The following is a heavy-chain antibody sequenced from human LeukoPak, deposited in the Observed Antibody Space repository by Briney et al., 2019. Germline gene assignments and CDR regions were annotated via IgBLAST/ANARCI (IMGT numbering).Heavy chain of an antibody. CDR3: ARDEMGVFDY. D-gene: IGHD5-24*01. J-gene: IGHJ4*02. V-gene: IGHV3-33*01. CDR1: GFTFSSYG. Sequence: AGGSLRFSCAASGFTFSSYGMHRVRQAPGKGLEWVAVIWYDGSNKYYADSVKGRFTISRDNSKNTLYLQMNSLRAEDTAVYYCARDEMGVFDYWGQGTLVTVSS. CDR2: IWYDGSNK.